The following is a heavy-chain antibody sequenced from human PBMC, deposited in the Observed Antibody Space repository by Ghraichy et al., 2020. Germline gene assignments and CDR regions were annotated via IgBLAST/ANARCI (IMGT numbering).Heavy chain of an antibody. D-gene: IGHD6-13*01. V-gene: IGHV3-7*01. J-gene: IGHJ4*02. CDR2: IEQHGSEK. Sequence: GGSLRLSCAASGFTFSDYWMTWVRQAPGKGLEWVAKIEQHGSEKYYVDSVKCRFTISRDNAQNSLYLQMNNLRGDDTAVYYCARLVPAAGIAYWGQGTLVTVSS. CDR3: ARLVPAAGIAY. CDR1: GFTFSDYW.